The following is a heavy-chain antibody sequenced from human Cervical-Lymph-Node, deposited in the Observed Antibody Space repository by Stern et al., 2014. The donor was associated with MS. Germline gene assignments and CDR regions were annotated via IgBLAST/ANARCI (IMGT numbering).Heavy chain of an antibody. D-gene: IGHD1-7*01. J-gene: IGHJ4*02. CDR2: TYYRSQWYN. Sequence: QVQLVQSGPGLVKPSQTLSLTCAVSGDSISTNSAAWNWIRQSPSSGLEWLGRTYYRSQWYNDYAVSVKSRLTFNADSSKNQFSLHLTSVTPEDTAVYYCARGRELTDWGQGTLVTVSS. CDR3: ARGRELTD. V-gene: IGHV6-1*01. CDR1: GDSISTNSAA.